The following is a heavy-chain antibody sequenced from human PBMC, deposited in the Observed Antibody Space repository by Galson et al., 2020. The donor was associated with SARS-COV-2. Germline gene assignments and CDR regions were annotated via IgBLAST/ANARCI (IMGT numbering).Heavy chain of an antibody. J-gene: IGHJ4*02. CDR3: AKDHYTGSYVGD. D-gene: IGHD5-18*01. V-gene: IGHV3-11*01. CDR1: GFTFSHYY. CDR2: ISNSGNTI. Sequence: GGSLRLSCAASGFTFSHYYMSWIRQAPGKGLEWVSYISNSGNTIYYADSVKGRFTISRDNAKNSLSLQMNSLRAEDTAVYYCAKDHYTGSYVGDWGQGTLVTVSS.